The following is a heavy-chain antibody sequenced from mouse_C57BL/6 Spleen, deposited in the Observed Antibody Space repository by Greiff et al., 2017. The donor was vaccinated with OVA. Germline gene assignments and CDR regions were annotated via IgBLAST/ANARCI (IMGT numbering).Heavy chain of an antibody. D-gene: IGHD1-1*01. Sequence: VQLQQSGAELVKPGASVKISCKASGHAFSSYRMNWVKQRPGKGLEWIGQIYPGDGATNYNGKFKGKATLTADKSSSTAYMQLSSLTSEDSAVYFCARSKATVVGEFACWGQGTLVTVAA. CDR2: IYPGDGAT. V-gene: IGHV1-80*01. CDR3: ARSKATVVGEFAC. J-gene: IGHJ3*01. CDR1: GHAFSSYR.